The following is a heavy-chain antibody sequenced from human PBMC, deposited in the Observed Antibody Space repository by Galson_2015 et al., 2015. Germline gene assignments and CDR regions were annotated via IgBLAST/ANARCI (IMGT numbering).Heavy chain of an antibody. D-gene: IGHD6-13*01. J-gene: IGHJ6*02. CDR3: AKDSRYSSSWWAGMDV. Sequence: SLRLSCAASGFTVSSNYMSWVRQAPGKGLEWVSVIYSGGSTYYADSVKGRFTISRDNSKNTLYLQMNSLRAEDTAVYYCAKDSRYSSSWWAGMDVWGQGTTVTVSS. CDR2: IYSGGST. V-gene: IGHV3-66*02. CDR1: GFTVSSNY.